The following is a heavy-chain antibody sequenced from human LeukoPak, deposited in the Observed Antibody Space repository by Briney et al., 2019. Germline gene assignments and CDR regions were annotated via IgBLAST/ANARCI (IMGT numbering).Heavy chain of an antibody. D-gene: IGHD6-13*01. Sequence: PSETLSLTCTVSGGSFTDYYWGWIRQPPGKGLEWIGGIYYRGNTFYNPSLRNRVSISIDTSKNQFSLNLSSVTAADTALYYCARSQSSGKTAAGDAYYFYHGMDVWGLGTTVTVS. CDR1: GGSFTDYY. J-gene: IGHJ6*02. CDR3: ARSQSSGKTAAGDAYYFYHGMDV. V-gene: IGHV4-39*07. CDR2: IYYRGNT.